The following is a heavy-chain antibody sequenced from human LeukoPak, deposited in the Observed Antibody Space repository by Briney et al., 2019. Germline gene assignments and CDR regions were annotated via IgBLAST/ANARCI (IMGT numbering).Heavy chain of an antibody. V-gene: IGHV3-53*01. CDR1: RFTLGTKY. J-gene: IGHJ2*01. CDR2: IYSGGTT. CDR3: ARVGDRFHWNLDR. Sequence: PGGSLRLSCAASRFTLGTKYMNWVRHAPRKGVGWGSIIYSGGTTYYADSVKGRFTIPRDTSKNTLSLQMNSLRAEDTAVYFCARVGDRFHWNLDRWGRGTLVTVCS. D-gene: IGHD5-24*01.